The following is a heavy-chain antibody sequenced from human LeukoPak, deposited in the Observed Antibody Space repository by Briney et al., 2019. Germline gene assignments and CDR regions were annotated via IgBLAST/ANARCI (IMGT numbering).Heavy chain of an antibody. CDR1: GGSISSISYY. CDR2: FYYSGST. Sequence: SETLSLTCTVSGGSISSISYYWVWIRQPPGKGLEWIGTFYYSGSTYYNLSLKSRVTISVDTSKNQFSLEVSSVTAADTAVYYCARLQWLYYFDYWGQGTLVTVSS. V-gene: IGHV4-39*01. J-gene: IGHJ4*02. D-gene: IGHD6-19*01. CDR3: ARLQWLYYFDY.